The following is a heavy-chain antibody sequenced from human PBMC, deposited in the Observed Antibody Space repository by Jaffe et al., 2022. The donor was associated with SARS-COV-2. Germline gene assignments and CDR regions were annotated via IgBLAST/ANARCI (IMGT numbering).Heavy chain of an antibody. CDR3: AAPRQAGGDCYSCAFDV. CDR2: ISYDGSEK. CDR1: GLTFSSYG. Sequence: QVQLVESGGGVVQPGRSLRLSCVASGLTFSSYGMHWVRQAPGKGLEWVAVISYDGSEKYYADSVKGRFTISRDDSKSTLYLQMNSLRVEDTAVYYCAAPRQAGGDCYSCAFDVWGQGTLVTVSS. V-gene: IGHV3-30*03. D-gene: IGHD2-21*02. J-gene: IGHJ3*01.